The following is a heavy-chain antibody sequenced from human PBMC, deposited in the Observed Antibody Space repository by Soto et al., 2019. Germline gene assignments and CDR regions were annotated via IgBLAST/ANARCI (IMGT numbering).Heavy chain of an antibody. V-gene: IGHV3-13*01. CDR2: IGFAGDT. Sequence: GGSLRLSCGASGFIFSNFDMHWVRQTTEKGLEWVSVIGFAGDTNYSGSVKGRFTISRENAKNSLLLQMNSLRVGDTAVYYCVRGLPGGFDPWGQGTLVTVSS. D-gene: IGHD3-10*01. CDR1: GFIFSNFD. CDR3: VRGLPGGFDP. J-gene: IGHJ5*02.